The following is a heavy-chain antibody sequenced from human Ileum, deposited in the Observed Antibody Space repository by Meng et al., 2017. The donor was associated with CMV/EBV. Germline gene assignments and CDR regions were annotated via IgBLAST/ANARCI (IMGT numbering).Heavy chain of an antibody. V-gene: IGHV3-30-3*01. CDR1: GFTFSSYA. CDR2: ISYDGSNK. Sequence: GESLKISCAASGFTFSSYAMHWVRQAPGKGLEWVAVISYDGSNKYYADSVKGRFTISRDNSKNTLYLQMNSLRAEDTAVYYCARSGVVIAIGGFDYWGQGTLVT. D-gene: IGHD2-21*01. CDR3: ARSGVVIAIGGFDY. J-gene: IGHJ4*02.